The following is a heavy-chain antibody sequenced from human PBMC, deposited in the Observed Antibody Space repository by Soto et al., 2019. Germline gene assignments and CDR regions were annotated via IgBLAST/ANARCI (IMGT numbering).Heavy chain of an antibody. J-gene: IGHJ4*02. CDR1: GYTFTSFA. Sequence: QVPLVQSGAEVKKPGASVKVSCKASGYTFTSFAMHWVRQAPGQRLEWMGWINAANDNTEYSQNFQGRATFTRDTSASTAYMELSSLRSEDTAVYYCLRGAGISSWILDYWGQGTLVTVSS. CDR2: INAANDNT. D-gene: IGHD6-19*01. V-gene: IGHV1-3*01. CDR3: LRGAGISSWILDY.